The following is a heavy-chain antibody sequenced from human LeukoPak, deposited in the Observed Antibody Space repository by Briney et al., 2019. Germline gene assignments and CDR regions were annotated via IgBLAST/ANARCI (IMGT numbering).Heavy chain of an antibody. CDR3: ARAGGYDFLASMDV. CDR1: GFTFSSYS. CDR2: ISSSSSTI. D-gene: IGHD3-3*01. V-gene: IGHV3-48*04. Sequence: GGSLRLSCAASGFTFSSYSMNWVRQAPGKGLEWVSYISSSSSTIYYADSVKGRFTISRDNAKNSLYLQMNSLRAEDTAVYYCARAGGYDFLASMDVWGKGTTLSVSS. J-gene: IGHJ6*03.